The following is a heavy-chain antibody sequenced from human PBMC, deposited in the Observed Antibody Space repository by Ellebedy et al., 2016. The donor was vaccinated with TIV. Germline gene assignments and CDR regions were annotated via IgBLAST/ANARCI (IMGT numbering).Heavy chain of an antibody. V-gene: IGHV3-74*01. Sequence: GESLKISCATSGFNFRSYWMHWVRQAPGKGLAWVSHVNGDESTTVYADSVKGRFTISRDNSKNTLNLQMNSLTTEDTAVYYCARDLYFGEGDALDIWGQGTMVTVSS. CDR1: GFNFRSYW. CDR2: VNGDESTT. J-gene: IGHJ3*02. D-gene: IGHD3-10*01. CDR3: ARDLYFGEGDALDI.